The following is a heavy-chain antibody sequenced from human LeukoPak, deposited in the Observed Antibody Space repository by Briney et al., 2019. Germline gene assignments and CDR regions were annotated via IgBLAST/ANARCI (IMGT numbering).Heavy chain of an antibody. Sequence: GGSLRLSCAASGFTFSSYAMSWVRQAPGKGLEWVSAISGSGGSAYYADSVKGRFTISRDNSKNTLYLQMNSLRAEDTAVYYCAKDLGALILVVAGTFDYWGQGTLVTVSS. CDR3: AKDLGALILVVAGTFDY. V-gene: IGHV3-23*01. CDR2: ISGSGGSA. CDR1: GFTFSSYA. J-gene: IGHJ4*02. D-gene: IGHD6-19*01.